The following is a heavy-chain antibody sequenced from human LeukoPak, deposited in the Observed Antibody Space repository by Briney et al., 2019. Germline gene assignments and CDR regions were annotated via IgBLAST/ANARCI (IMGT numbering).Heavy chain of an antibody. CDR2: ISSSSSYI. CDR3: ARSPIGDYGDRYYFDY. Sequence: PGGSLRLSCAASGFTFSSYSMNWVRQAPGKGLDWVSSISSSSSYIYYADSVKGRFTISRDNAKNSLYLQMNSLRAEDTAVYYCARSPIGDYGDRYYFDYWGQGTLVTVSS. CDR1: GFTFSSYS. D-gene: IGHD4-17*01. V-gene: IGHV3-21*04. J-gene: IGHJ4*02.